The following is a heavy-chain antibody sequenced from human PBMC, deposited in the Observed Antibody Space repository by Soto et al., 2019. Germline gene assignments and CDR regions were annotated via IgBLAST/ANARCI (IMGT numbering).Heavy chain of an antibody. D-gene: IGHD3-3*01. CDR2: ITWNSRVL. Sequence: EVQLVESGGRLVQPGRSLRLSCVGTGLNFDDFAMHWVRQAPGKGLEWVSGITWNSRVLAYADSVKCRFTISRDNARNSLYLQMDSLRDEDTALYYCAKGRYDFWSPYYFDSWGQGTLVTVSS. CDR3: AKGRYDFWSPYYFDS. CDR1: GLNFDDFA. J-gene: IGHJ4*02. V-gene: IGHV3-9*01.